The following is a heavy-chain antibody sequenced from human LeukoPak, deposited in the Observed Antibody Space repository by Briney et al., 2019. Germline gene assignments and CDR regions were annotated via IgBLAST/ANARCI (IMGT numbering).Heavy chain of an antibody. J-gene: IGHJ5*02. V-gene: IGHV1-2*02. Sequence: GASVKVSCKASGYTFTGYYMHWVRQAPGQGLEWMGWINPNSGGTNYAQKFQGRVTMTRDTSISTAYMELSRLRSDDTAVYYCARAMYYGSGSYPWFDPWGQGTLVTVSS. CDR1: GYTFTGYY. CDR2: INPNSGGT. D-gene: IGHD3-10*01. CDR3: ARAMYYGSGSYPWFDP.